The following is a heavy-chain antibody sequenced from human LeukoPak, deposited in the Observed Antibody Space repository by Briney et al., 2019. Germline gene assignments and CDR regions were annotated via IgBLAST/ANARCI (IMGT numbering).Heavy chain of an antibody. J-gene: IGHJ4*02. CDR1: GFTFSSYG. CDR3: AKGVLGYCSSTSCSRSNFDY. CDR2: ISYDGSNK. Sequence: GRSLRLSCAASGFTFSSYGMHWVRQAPGKGLEWVAVISYDGSNKYYADSVKGRFTISRDNSKSTLYLQMNSLRAEDTAVYYCAKGVLGYCSSTSCSRSNFDYWGQGTLVTVSS. D-gene: IGHD2-2*01. V-gene: IGHV3-30*18.